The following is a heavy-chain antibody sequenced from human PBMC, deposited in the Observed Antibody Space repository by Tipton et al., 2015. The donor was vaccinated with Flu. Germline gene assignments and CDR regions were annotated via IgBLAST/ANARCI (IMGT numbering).Heavy chain of an antibody. CDR2: IYPGDSET. Sequence: QLVQSGVEVKKPGDSLRISCKGSGFIFTNYWIAWVRQMPGKGLEWMGFIYPGDSETKYSPSFQGQVTISVDKSINTAYLQWSSLRASDTAIYYCARAVDYGDYAIGYFVDWGQGTPVTVSS. V-gene: IGHV5-51*01. CDR3: ARAVDYGDYAIGYFVD. J-gene: IGHJ1*01. CDR1: GFIFTNYW. D-gene: IGHD4-17*01.